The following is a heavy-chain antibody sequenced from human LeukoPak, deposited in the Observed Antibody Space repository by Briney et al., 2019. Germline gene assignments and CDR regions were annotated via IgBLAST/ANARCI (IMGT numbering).Heavy chain of an antibody. V-gene: IGHV4-34*01. Sequence: SETLSLTCDVYGGSFSGYYWSWIRQPAGKGLEWIGEINHSGSTNYNPSLKSRVTISVDTSKNQFSLKLSSVTAADTPVYYCARGPSTYATGFFDYWGQGTLVTVSS. D-gene: IGHD2-2*01. J-gene: IGHJ4*02. CDR1: GGSFSGYY. CDR3: ARGPSTYATGFFDY. CDR2: INHSGST.